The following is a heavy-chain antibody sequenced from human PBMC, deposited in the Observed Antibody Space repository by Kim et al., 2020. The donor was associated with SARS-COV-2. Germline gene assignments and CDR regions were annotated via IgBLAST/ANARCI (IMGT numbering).Heavy chain of an antibody. CDR2: SEGST. V-gene: IGHV1-46*01. Sequence: SEGSTSHAQKFQGRVTMTRDTSTSTVYMELSSLRSEDTAVYYCAMQDFDYWGQGTLVTVSS. J-gene: IGHJ4*02. CDR3: AMQDFDY.